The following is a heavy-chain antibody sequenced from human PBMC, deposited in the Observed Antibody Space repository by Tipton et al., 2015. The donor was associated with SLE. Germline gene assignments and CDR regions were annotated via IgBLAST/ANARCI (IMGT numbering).Heavy chain of an antibody. CDR1: GYSISSGYY. D-gene: IGHD3-22*01. Sequence: TLSLTCKVSGYSISSGYYWGWIRQSPGKGLEWIGSIHERGSTFYNPSLQSRVTLSVDTSKNQFSLKLTSVTAADTAVYYCARDEYRYDTTGYHLLGHFDFWGQGTLVTVSS. CDR2: IHERGST. CDR3: ARDEYRYDTTGYHLLGHFDF. J-gene: IGHJ4*02. V-gene: IGHV4-38-2*02.